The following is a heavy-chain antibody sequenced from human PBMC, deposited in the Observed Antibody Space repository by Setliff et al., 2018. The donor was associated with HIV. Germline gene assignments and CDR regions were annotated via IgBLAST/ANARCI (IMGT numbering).Heavy chain of an antibody. CDR2: FDPEDGET. J-gene: IGHJ4*02. CDR1: GYTLTELS. Sequence: ASVKVSCKVSGYTLTELSVHWVRQAPGKGLEWMGGFDPEDGETIYAQKFQGRVTMTEDTSTDTAYMELSSLRSEDTAVYYCARCGRDGYNLNYWGQGTLVTVSS. CDR3: ARCGRDGYNLNY. V-gene: IGHV1-24*01. D-gene: IGHD5-12*01.